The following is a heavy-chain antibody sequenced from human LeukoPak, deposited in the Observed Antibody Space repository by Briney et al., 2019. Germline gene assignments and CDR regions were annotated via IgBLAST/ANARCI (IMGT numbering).Heavy chain of an antibody. CDR2: IYYSGST. CDR1: GGSISSYY. J-gene: IGHJ4*02. D-gene: IGHD1-26*01. Sequence: SETLSLTCTVSGGSISSYYWSWIRQPPGKGLEWIEYIYYSGSTNYNPSLKSRVTISVDTSKNQFSLKLSSVTAADTAVYYCARVRGSYFLMNYFDYWGQGTLVTVSS. CDR3: ARVRGSYFLMNYFDY. V-gene: IGHV4-59*01.